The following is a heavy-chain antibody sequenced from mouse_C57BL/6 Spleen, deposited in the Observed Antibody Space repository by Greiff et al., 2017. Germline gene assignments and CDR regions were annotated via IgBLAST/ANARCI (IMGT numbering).Heavy chain of an antibody. V-gene: IGHV1-15*01. CDR3: TRSEYGSSWGYFDY. Sequence: QVQLQQSGAELVRPGASVTLSCKASGYTFTDYEMHWVKQTPVHGLEWIGAIDPETGGTAYNQKFKGKAILTADQSSSTAYMELRSLTSEDSAVYYCTRSEYGSSWGYFDYGGQGTTLTVSS. J-gene: IGHJ2*01. D-gene: IGHD1-1*01. CDR1: GYTFTDYE. CDR2: IDPETGGT.